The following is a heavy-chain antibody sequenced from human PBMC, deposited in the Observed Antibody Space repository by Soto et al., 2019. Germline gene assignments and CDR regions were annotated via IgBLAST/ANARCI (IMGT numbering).Heavy chain of an antibody. V-gene: IGHV1-8*01. CDR1: GYAFSNYD. CDR2: LNPNTDKT. Sequence: ASVKVSCKASGYAFSNYDINWVRQATGQGLEWMGWLNPNTDKTGSAQKFQGRVTMTRNTSISTAYLELSGLRSDDTAVYYCARGIKGLPPSAFDIWGQGTRVTVSS. CDR3: ARGIKGLPPSAFDI. D-gene: IGHD5-12*01. J-gene: IGHJ3*02.